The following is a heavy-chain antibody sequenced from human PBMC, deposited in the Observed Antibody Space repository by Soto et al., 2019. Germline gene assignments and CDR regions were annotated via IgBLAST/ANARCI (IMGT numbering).Heavy chain of an antibody. Sequence: GESLKIPCKGSGYRFTRYWLGGVRQMPGKALEWMWIIYPGDSDTRYSPSFQGQVTISADKSISTAYLQWSSLKASDTAMYYCARHTGIAVAVLEVSIDYWGQGTLVTVSS. D-gene: IGHD6-19*01. CDR1: GYRFTRYW. CDR2: IYPGDSDT. CDR3: ARHTGIAVAVLEVSIDY. J-gene: IGHJ4*02. V-gene: IGHV5-51*01.